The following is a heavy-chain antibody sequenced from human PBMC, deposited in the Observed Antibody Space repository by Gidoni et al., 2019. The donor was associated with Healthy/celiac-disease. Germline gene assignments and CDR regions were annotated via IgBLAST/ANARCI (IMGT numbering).Heavy chain of an antibody. J-gene: IGHJ3*02. V-gene: IGHV4-4*07. CDR1: GGSISLYY. D-gene: IGHD1-26*01. Sequence: QVQLQESGPGLVKHSETLSITCTVSGGSISLYYWSWIRQPAGKGLEWIGRLYTSGSTNYNPSLKSRVTRSVDTSKNQFSLKLSSVTAADTAVYYCAREVTWVHAFDIWGQGTMVTVSS. CDR3: AREVTWVHAFDI. CDR2: LYTSGST.